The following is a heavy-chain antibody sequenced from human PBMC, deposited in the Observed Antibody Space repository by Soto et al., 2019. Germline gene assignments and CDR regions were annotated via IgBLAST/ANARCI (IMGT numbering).Heavy chain of an antibody. V-gene: IGHV3-23*01. CDR3: AKDWRRYFDWLLFDY. CDR2: ISGSGGST. J-gene: IGHJ4*02. D-gene: IGHD3-9*01. CDR1: GFTFSSYA. Sequence: VGSLRLSCAASGFTFSSYAMSWVRQAPGKGLEWVSAISGSGGSTYYADSVKGRFTISRDNSKNTLYLQMNSLRAEDTAVYYCAKDWRRYFDWLLFDYWGQGTLVTAPQ.